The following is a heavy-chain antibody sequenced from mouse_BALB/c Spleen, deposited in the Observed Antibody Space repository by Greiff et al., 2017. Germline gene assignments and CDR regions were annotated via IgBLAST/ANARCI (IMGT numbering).Heavy chain of an antibody. D-gene: IGHD1-1*01. J-gene: IGHJ1*01. CDR1: GYTFTNYW. CDR3: ARDGSSPYWYFDV. V-gene: IGHV1-63*02. Sequence: QVQLQQSGAELVRPGTSVKMSCKAAGYTFTNYWIGWVKQRPGNGLEWIGDIYPGGGYTNYNEKFKGKATLTADTSSSTAYMQLSSLTSEDSAIYYCARDGSSPYWYFDVWGAGTTVTVSS. CDR2: IYPGGGYT.